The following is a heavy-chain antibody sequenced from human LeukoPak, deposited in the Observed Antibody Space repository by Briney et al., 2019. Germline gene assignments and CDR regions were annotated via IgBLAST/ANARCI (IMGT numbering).Heavy chain of an antibody. V-gene: IGHV4-38-2*02. CDR2: INHSGST. CDR3: ARGIPVTTTGANWFDP. CDR1: GYSISSGYY. D-gene: IGHD4-17*01. J-gene: IGHJ5*02. Sequence: PSETLSLTCTVSGYSISSGYYWSWIRPPPGKGLEWIGEINHSGSTNYNPSLKSRVTISVDTSKNQFSLKLSSVTAADTAVYYCARGIPVTTTGANWFDPWGQGTLVTVSS.